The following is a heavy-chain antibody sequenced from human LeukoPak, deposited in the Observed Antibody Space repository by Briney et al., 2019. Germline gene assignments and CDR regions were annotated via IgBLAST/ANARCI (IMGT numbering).Heavy chain of an antibody. D-gene: IGHD2-8*01. CDR3: ARGYCTNAVCSLGPTQA. V-gene: IGHV4-39*07. CDR1: GGSIGSSSYY. CDR2: IYYSGST. J-gene: IGHJ4*02. Sequence: SETLSLTCTVSGGSIGSSSYYWGWIRQPPGKGLEWIGSIYYSGSTYYNPSLKSRVTILVDTSKNQFSLKLNSVTAADTAVYYCARGYCTNAVCSLGPTQAWGQGTLVTVSS.